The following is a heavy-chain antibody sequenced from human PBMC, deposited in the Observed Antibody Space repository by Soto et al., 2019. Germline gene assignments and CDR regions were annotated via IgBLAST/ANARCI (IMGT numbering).Heavy chain of an antibody. J-gene: IGHJ4*02. CDR3: ARGQGVCSSTSCYVGY. Sequence: GGSLRLSCAASGFTFNYYAMHWVRQAPGKGLEWVAVISYDGSSRYYADSVKGRFTISRDNAKNSLYLQMNSLRAEDTAVYYCARGQGVCSSTSCYVGYWGQGTLVTV. CDR1: GFTFNYYA. D-gene: IGHD2-2*01. V-gene: IGHV3-30*04. CDR2: ISYDGSSR.